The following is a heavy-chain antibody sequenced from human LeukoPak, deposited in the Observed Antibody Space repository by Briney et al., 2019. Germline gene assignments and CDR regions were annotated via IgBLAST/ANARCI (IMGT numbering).Heavy chain of an antibody. J-gene: IGHJ4*02. CDR1: GFTFSYYA. Sequence: GGSLRLSCAASGFTFSYYAMSWVRQAPGRGLEYVSTITDSGGRTYYTDSVKGRFTISIDKSRNMLYLQMNSLRAEDSSIYYCAKGGRCDKWGQGVLVTVSS. CDR2: ITDSGGRT. V-gene: IGHV3-23*01. CDR3: AKGGRCDK. D-gene: IGHD2-15*01.